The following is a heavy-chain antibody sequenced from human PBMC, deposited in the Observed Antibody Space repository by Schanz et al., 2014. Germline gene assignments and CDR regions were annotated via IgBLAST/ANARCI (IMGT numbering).Heavy chain of an antibody. CDR3: ARGYGDSPTDF. CDR1: SYTFTSHG. V-gene: IGHV1-69*04. CDR2: IIPILGIA. Sequence: QVQLVQSGAEVKKPGASVKVSCKASSYTFTSHGISWVRQAPGQGLEWMGRIIPILGIANYAQKCQGRVTITADRSTSTAYMELSSLRSEDTAVYYCARGYGDSPTDFWGQGTLVTVSS. D-gene: IGHD4-17*01. J-gene: IGHJ4*02.